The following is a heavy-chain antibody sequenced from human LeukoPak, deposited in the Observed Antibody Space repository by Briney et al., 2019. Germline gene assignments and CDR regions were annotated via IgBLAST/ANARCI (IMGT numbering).Heavy chain of an antibody. CDR2: VSHSGSI. CDR3: WAIVTTIKLDF. CDR1: GGSVSSSSYS. J-gene: IGHJ4*02. D-gene: IGHD5-12*01. V-gene: IGHV4-39*01. Sequence: SETLSLTCTVSGGSVSSSSYSWGWIRQPPGKGLEWIGSVSHSGSINYDPSLKNRVTISVDTSKNQFSLKLSSVTAADTAVYYCWAIVTTIKLDFWGQGTLVTVSS.